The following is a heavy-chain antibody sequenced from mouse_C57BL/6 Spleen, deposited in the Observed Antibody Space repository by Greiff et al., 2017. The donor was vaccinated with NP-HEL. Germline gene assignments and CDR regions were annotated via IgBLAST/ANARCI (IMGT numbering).Heavy chain of an antibody. CDR2: INPNNGGT. D-gene: IGHD2-9*01. Sequence: EVQVVESGPELVKPGASVKIPCKASGYTFTDYNMDWVKQSHGKSLEWIGDINPNNGGTIYNQKFKGKATLTVDKSSSTAYMELRSLTSEDTAVYYCARSSYYGYGDFDYWGQGTTLTVSS. CDR1: GYTFTDYN. J-gene: IGHJ2*01. CDR3: ARSSYYGYGDFDY. V-gene: IGHV1-18*01.